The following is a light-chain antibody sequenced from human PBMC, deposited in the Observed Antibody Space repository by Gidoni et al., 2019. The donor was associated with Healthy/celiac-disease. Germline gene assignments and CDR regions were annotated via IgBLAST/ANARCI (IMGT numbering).Light chain of an antibody. CDR2: AAS. J-gene: IGKJ3*01. CDR3: QQHNSYLFT. V-gene: IGKV1-9*01. Sequence: DNQFTQSPSFLSASVGDRVTITCRASQGISSYLAWYQQKPEQAPKLLIYAASTLQSGVPSRFSGSGSGTEFTLTISSLQPEDFATYYCQQHNSYLFTFGPGTKVEIK. CDR1: QGISSY.